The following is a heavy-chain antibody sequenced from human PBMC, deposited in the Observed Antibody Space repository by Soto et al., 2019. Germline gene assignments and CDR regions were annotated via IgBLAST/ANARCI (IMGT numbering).Heavy chain of an antibody. Sequence: SVKVSCKASGGTFSSYAISWVRRAPGQGLEWMGGIIPIFGTANYAQKFQGRVTITADESTSTAYMELSSLRSEDTAVYYCAREGIVVVPAAIRPYYYYYGMDVWGQGTTVTVSS. J-gene: IGHJ6*02. V-gene: IGHV1-69*13. CDR3: AREGIVVVPAAIRPYYYYYGMDV. CDR1: GGTFSSYA. D-gene: IGHD2-2*01. CDR2: IIPIFGTA.